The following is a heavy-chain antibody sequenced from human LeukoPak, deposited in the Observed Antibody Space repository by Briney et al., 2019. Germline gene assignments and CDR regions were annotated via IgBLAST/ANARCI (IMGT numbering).Heavy chain of an antibody. CDR3: ARHTSGSYHAPLDY. D-gene: IGHD1-26*01. CDR1: GHGFTSYW. V-gene: IGHV5-51*01. CDR2: IYPGESDT. Sequence: PGESLKISCTGSGHGFTSYWIAWARQMTRKGLEWMGIIYPGESDTRYSTSFQGQVTSSADKSISTAYLQWRSLKASDTALYYCARHTSGSYHAPLDYWGQGTRVPVPS. J-gene: IGHJ4*02.